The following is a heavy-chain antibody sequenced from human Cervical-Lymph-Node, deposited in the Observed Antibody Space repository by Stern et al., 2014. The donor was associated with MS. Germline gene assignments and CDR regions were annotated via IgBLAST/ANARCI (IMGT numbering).Heavy chain of an antibody. CDR2: IYYSGST. V-gene: IGHV4-39*01. Sequence: QVQLQESGPGLVKPSETLSLTCTVSGGSISSSSYYWGWIRQPPGKGLEWIGSIYYSGSTHYNPSLKSRVTISVDPSKKQFSRELSSVTAADTAVYYCARWAYSSGWYNWFDPWGQGTLVTVSS. CDR3: ARWAYSSGWYNWFDP. D-gene: IGHD3-22*01. J-gene: IGHJ5*02. CDR1: GGSISSSSYY.